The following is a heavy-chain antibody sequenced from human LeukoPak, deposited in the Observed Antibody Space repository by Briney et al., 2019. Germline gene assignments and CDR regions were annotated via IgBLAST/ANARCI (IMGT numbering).Heavy chain of an antibody. J-gene: IGHJ6*02. Sequence: GGSLRLSCAASGFTFSSYGMHWVRQAPGKGLEWVAVISYDGSNKYYADSVKGRFTISRDNSKNTLYLQMNSLRAEDTAVYYCAKDRRVVPAAIGYYYYGMDVWGQGTTVTVSS. D-gene: IGHD2-2*01. CDR1: GFTFSSYG. CDR3: AKDRRVVPAAIGYYYYGMDV. V-gene: IGHV3-30*18. CDR2: ISYDGSNK.